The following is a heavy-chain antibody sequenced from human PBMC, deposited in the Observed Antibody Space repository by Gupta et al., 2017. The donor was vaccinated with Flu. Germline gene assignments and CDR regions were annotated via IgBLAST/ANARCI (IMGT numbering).Heavy chain of an antibody. V-gene: IGHV1-69*06. CDR3: ASGAFDGYTGSLGAFDI. J-gene: IGHJ3*02. Sequence: GQGLEWMGGIIPIFGTANYAQKFQGRVTITADKSTSTAYMELSSLRSEDTAVYYCASGAFDGYTGSLGAFDIWGQGTMVTVSS. CDR2: IIPIFGTA. D-gene: IGHD5-12*01.